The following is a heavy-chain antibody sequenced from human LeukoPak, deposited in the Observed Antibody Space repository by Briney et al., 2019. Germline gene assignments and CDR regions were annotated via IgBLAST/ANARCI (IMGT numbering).Heavy chain of an antibody. CDR3: ARGKELGYYDSSDPIYFDY. V-gene: IGHV3-30-3*01. D-gene: IGHD3-22*01. J-gene: IGHJ4*02. Sequence: GRSLRLSCAASGFTFSSYAMHWVRQAPGKGLEWVAVISYDGSNKYYADFVKGRFTISRDNSKNTLYLQMNSLRAEDTAVYYCARGKELGYYDSSDPIYFDYWGQGTLVTVSS. CDR1: GFTFSSYA. CDR2: ISYDGSNK.